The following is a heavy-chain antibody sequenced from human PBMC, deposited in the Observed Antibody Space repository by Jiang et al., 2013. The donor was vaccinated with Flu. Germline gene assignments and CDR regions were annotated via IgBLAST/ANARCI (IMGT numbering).Heavy chain of an antibody. CDR1: GGSISSSSYY. CDR2: IYYSGST. D-gene: IGHD2-15*01. Sequence: GPGLVKPSETLSLTCTVSGGSISSSSYYWGWIRQPPGKGLEWIGSIYYSGSTYYNPSLKSRVTISVDTSKNQFSLKLSSVTAADTAVYYCARHLEVVAARGDNWFDPWGQGTLVTVSS. CDR3: ARHLEVVAARGDNWFDP. J-gene: IGHJ5*02. V-gene: IGHV4-39*01.